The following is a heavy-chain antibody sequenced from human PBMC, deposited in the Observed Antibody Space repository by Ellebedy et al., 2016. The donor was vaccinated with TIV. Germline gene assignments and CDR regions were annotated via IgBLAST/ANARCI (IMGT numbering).Heavy chain of an antibody. J-gene: IGHJ4*02. Sequence: AASVKVSCKASGYTFTDYYLHWVRQAPGQGLEWLGWINPNSGGTNFAQKFQGWVTLTSDTTITTAYMELSSLTSDDTATGVFYCARGGSSNWYEAFDFWGQGTLVTASS. CDR3: ARGGSSNWYEAFDF. V-gene: IGHV1-2*04. D-gene: IGHD6-13*01. CDR1: GYTFTDYY. CDR2: INPNSGGT.